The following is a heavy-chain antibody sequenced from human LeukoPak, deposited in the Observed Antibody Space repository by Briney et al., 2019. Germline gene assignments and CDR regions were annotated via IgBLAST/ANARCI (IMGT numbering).Heavy chain of an antibody. CDR3: ARRRGGYGAFDI. Sequence: YPSETLSLTCTVSGGSISSYYWSWIRQPPGKGLEWIGYIYYGGSTNYNPSLKSRVTISVDTSKNQFSLKLSSVTAADTAVYYCARRRGGYGAFDIWGQGTMVTVSS. D-gene: IGHD2-15*01. J-gene: IGHJ3*02. V-gene: IGHV4-59*01. CDR2: IYYGGST. CDR1: GGSISSYY.